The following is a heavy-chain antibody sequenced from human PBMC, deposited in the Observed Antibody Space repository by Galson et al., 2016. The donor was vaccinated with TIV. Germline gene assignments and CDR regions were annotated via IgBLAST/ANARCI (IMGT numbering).Heavy chain of an antibody. J-gene: IGHJ4*02. Sequence: SVKVSCKASGGTFSTYTINWVRQATGQGLEWMGWMNPNSGNTGYAQKFRGRVTMTRNTSVRTAYMELSSLRSEDTAVYYCARSGDYGDYWGQGTLVTVSS. V-gene: IGHV1-8*02. CDR2: MNPNSGNT. D-gene: IGHD4-17*01. CDR1: GGTFSTYT. CDR3: ARSGDYGDY.